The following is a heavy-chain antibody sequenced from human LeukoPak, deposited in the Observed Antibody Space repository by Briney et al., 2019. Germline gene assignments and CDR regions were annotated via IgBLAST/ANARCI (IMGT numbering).Heavy chain of an antibody. Sequence: PSETLSLTCTVSGGSISSGGYYWSWIRQPPGKGLEWIGYIYHSGSTYYNPSLKSRVTISVDRSKNQFSLNLSSVTAADTAVYYCATYRQLNRWHRGNAFDIWGQGTMVTVSS. CDR3: ATYRQLNRWHRGNAFDI. CDR2: IYHSGST. CDR1: GGSISSGGYY. V-gene: IGHV4-30-2*02. D-gene: IGHD6-13*01. J-gene: IGHJ3*02.